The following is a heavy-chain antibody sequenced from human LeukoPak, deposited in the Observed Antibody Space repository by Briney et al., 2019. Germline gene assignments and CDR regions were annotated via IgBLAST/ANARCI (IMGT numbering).Heavy chain of an antibody. CDR3: ARDPNGDYVGAFDF. D-gene: IGHD4-17*01. J-gene: IGHJ3*01. Sequence: PGGSLRLSCVGSGFIFSNYALIWVRQAPGKGLEWASAISSAGTFYADSVRGRFIMSRDNSKNTLYLQMNSLRDEDTAIYYCARDPNGDYVGAFDFWGQGTMVTVSS. V-gene: IGHV3-23*01. CDR2: ISSAGT. CDR1: GFIFSNYA.